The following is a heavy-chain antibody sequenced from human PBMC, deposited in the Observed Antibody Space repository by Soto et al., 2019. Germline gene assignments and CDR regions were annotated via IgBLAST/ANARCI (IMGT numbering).Heavy chain of an antibody. CDR1: GFLFDTYG. V-gene: IGHV3-30*03. CDR2: ISYDGSHK. CDR3: ATSASSDH. J-gene: IGHJ4*02. Sequence: VQLGESGGGVVQPGRSLRLSCVASGFLFDTYGMHWVRQTPGKGLEWVAIISYDGSHKEYADSVKGRFAISRDNSENTLYLQMNNLGVEDTALYYCATSASSDHWGQGTQVTVSP. D-gene: IGHD1-26*01.